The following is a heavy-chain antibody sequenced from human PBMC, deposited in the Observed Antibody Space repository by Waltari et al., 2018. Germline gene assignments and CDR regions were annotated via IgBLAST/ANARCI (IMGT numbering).Heavy chain of an antibody. Sequence: QGQLVQSVAEVKKPGASVKISCTASGYTFTSTTMHCVRQAPGKGLEWMGIINPSGGSTSYAQKFQGRVTMTRDTSTSTVYMELSSLRSEDTAVYYCARSYHDGGTGSFDYWGQGTLVTVSS. CDR1: GYTFTSTT. D-gene: IGHD3-10*01. CDR3: ARSYHDGGTGSFDY. CDR2: INPSGGST. V-gene: IGHV1-46*01. J-gene: IGHJ4*02.